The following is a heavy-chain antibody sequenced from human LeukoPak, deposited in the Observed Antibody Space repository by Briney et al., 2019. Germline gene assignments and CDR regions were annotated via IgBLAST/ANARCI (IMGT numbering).Heavy chain of an antibody. J-gene: IGHJ4*02. V-gene: IGHV1-8*03. CDR1: GYTFTNYD. Sequence: ASVKVSCKASGYTFTNYDINWVRQATGLGLEWTGWMSPKSDNAVYAQKFQGRVTITRDTSTSTAYMELTSLRSEDTAVYYCARGRAVDTAMVHDYWGQGTLVTVSS. D-gene: IGHD5-18*01. CDR3: ARGRAVDTAMVHDY. CDR2: MSPKSDNA.